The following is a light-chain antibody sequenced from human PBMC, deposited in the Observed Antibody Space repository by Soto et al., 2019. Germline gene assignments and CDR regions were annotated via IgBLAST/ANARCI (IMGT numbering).Light chain of an antibody. J-gene: IGKJ4*01. CDR3: HHRTDWPLT. Sequence: EIVLTQSPATLSSSPGERTTLSCRASQSVSSYLAWYQQKPGQAPRLLIYDGSNRATGIPARFSGSGSGTDFTLTISSLEPEDFAVYYCHHRTDWPLTFGGGTKVEIK. CDR1: QSVSSY. CDR2: DGS. V-gene: IGKV3-11*01.